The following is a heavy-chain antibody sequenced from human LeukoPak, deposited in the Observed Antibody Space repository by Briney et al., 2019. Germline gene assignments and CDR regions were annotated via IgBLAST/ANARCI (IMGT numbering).Heavy chain of an antibody. CDR3: ARGADLDY. J-gene: IGHJ4*02. Sequence: GGSLRLSCAASGFTFSSYSMNWVRQAPGKGLEWVSSIGSSSSYIYYADSVKGRFTISRDNAENSLYLQMNSLRAEDTAVYYCARGADLDYWGQGTLVTVSS. CDR2: IGSSSSYI. V-gene: IGHV3-21*01. CDR1: GFTFSSYS.